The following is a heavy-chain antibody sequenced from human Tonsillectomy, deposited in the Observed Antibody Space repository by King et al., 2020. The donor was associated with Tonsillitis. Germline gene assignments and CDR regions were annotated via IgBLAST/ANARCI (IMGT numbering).Heavy chain of an antibody. CDR2: ISWNSTTI. D-gene: IGHD6-19*01. J-gene: IGHJ4*02. V-gene: IGHV3-9*01. Sequence: VQLVESGGGLVQPGRSLRLSCGASGFAFDDYAMHWVRQGPGKGLEWVAGISWNSTTINYADSVRGRFTISRDNAKNSLSLQMDTLRSEDTAFYYCAKAWYNSGWCVGFDYWGPGTLVTVSS. CDR3: AKAWYNSGWCVGFDY. CDR1: GFAFDDYA.